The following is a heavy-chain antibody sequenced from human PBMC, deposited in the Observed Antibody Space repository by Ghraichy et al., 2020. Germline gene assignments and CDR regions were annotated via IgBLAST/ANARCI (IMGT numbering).Heavy chain of an antibody. CDR3: AARRGGYCSSTSCQYYYNYGMDV. CDR2: IVVGSGNT. CDR1: GFTFTNSA. J-gene: IGHJ6*02. Sequence: SVKVSCKASGFTFTNSAVQWVRQARGQRLERIGWIVVGSGNTNYAQKFQERVTITGDMSTSTAYMELSSLRSEDTAVYYCAARRGGYCSSTSCQYYYNYGMDVWGQGTTVTVSS. D-gene: IGHD2-2*01. V-gene: IGHV1-58*01.